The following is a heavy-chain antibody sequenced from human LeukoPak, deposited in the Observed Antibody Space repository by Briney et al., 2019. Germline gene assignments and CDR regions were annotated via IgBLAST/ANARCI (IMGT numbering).Heavy chain of an antibody. V-gene: IGHV3-48*04. D-gene: IGHD6-13*01. CDR1: GFTFSSYS. Sequence: GGSLRLSCAASGFTFSSYSMNWVRQAPGKGLEWVSYISSSSSTIYYADSVKGRFTISRDNAKNSLYLQMNSLRAEDTAVYYCARDRGVSSSWYDFYYYGMDVWGQGTTVTVSS. J-gene: IGHJ6*02. CDR3: ARDRGVSSSWYDFYYYGMDV. CDR2: ISSSSSTI.